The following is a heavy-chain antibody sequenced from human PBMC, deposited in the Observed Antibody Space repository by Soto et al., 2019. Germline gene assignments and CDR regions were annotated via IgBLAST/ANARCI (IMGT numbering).Heavy chain of an antibody. Sequence: SETLSLTCTVSGGSISSYFWSWIRQPPGKGLEWIGYIYYSGSTNYNPSLKSRVTISVDTSKNQFSLKLSSVTAADTAVYYCARDQKGNTGFDPWGKGTLVTVSS. CDR3: ARDQKGNTGFDP. V-gene: IGHV4-59*01. J-gene: IGHJ5*02. CDR2: IYYSGST. CDR1: GGSISSYF.